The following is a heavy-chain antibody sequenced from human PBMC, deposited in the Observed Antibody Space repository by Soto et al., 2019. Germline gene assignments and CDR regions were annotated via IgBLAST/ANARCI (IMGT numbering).Heavy chain of an antibody. CDR1: GYTFTSYG. Sequence: GASVKVSCKASGYTFTSYGISWVRQAPGQGLEWMGWISAYNGNTNYAQKLQGRVTMTTDTSTSTAYMELRSLRSDDTAVYYCAWPSSITGTTGFYYWGQGTLVTVSS. CDR3: AWPSSITGTTGFYY. D-gene: IGHD1-20*01. J-gene: IGHJ4*02. CDR2: ISAYNGNT. V-gene: IGHV1-18*01.